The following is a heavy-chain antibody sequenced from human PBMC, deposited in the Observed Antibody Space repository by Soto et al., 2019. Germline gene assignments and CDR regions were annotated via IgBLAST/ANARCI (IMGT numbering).Heavy chain of an antibody. Sequence: EVQLLESGGGLVQPGGSLRLSCAASGFPFSTSAMNWFPQAPGKGLEWVSIISGSSDAAYYAESVKGRFASSRDNSKNTLYLQMNSLRAEDTAVYYCAKYSGSYPVYNGLSLWGQGTTVTVS. CDR2: ISGSSDAA. CDR3: AKYSGSYPVYNGLSL. CDR1: GFPFSTSA. D-gene: IGHD1-26*01. J-gene: IGHJ6*02. V-gene: IGHV3-23*01.